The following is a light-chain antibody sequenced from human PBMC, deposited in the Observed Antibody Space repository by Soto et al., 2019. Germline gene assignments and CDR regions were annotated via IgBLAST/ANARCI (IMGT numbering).Light chain of an antibody. CDR1: QGISTY. CDR2: AAS. J-gene: IGKJ5*01. V-gene: IGKV1-9*01. CDR3: QQYNSYPFT. Sequence: LLTQSPSSLSASVGDRVTITCRASQGISTYLNWYQQKPGKAPQLLIFAASTLQHGVPSRFSGSGSGTEFTLTISSLQPDDFATYYCQQYNSYPFTFGQGTRLEIK.